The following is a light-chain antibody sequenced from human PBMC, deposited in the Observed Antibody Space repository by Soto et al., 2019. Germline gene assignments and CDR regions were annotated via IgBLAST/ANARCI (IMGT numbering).Light chain of an antibody. Sequence: QSALTQPPSASGFPGQSVTISCTGTSSDVGGYNYVSWYQQHPGKAPKLIIYEVTKRPSGVPDRLSGSKSGNTASLTVSGLQAEDEANYYCASYAGSSVIFGGGTKLTVL. CDR3: ASYAGSSVI. CDR1: SSDVGGYNY. V-gene: IGLV2-8*01. CDR2: EVT. J-gene: IGLJ2*01.